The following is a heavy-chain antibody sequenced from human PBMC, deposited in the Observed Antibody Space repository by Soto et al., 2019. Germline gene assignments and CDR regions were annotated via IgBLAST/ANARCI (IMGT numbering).Heavy chain of an antibody. CDR3: ARVLPNYYDRSGQEAFDI. D-gene: IGHD3-22*01. CDR2: ISSSSSTI. Sequence: GGSLRLSCAASGFTFSSYSMNWVRQAPGKGLEWVSYISSSSSTIYYADSVKGRFTISRDNAKNSLYLQMNSLRDEDTAVYYCARVLPNYYDRSGQEAFDIWGQGTMVTVSS. V-gene: IGHV3-48*02. J-gene: IGHJ3*02. CDR1: GFTFSSYS.